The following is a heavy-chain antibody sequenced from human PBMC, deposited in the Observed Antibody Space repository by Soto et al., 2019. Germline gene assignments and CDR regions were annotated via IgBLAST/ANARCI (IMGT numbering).Heavy chain of an antibody. J-gene: IGHJ4*02. Sequence: PVGSLRLSCAASGFTFSSYGMHWVRQAPGKGLEWVAVVWYDGSNKYYADSVKGRFTISRGNSKNTLYLQMNSLRAEDTAVYYCARGFYYDSSGYFDYWGQGTLVTVS. V-gene: IGHV3-33*01. CDR2: VWYDGSNK. CDR1: GFTFSSYG. CDR3: ARGFYYDSSGYFDY. D-gene: IGHD3-22*01.